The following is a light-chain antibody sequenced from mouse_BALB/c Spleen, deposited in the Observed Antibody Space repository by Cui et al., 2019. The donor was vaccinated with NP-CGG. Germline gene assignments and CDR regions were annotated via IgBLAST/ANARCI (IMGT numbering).Light chain of an antibody. J-gene: IGLJ1*01. CDR2: GTN. V-gene: IGLV1*01. Sequence: QAVVTHASARTTSPGETVTLTCRSSTGAVTTNNYANWVQEKPDHLFTGLIGGTNNRAPGVPARFSGSLIGDKAALTITGAQTEDEAIYFCALWYSNHWVFGGGTKLTVL. CDR3: ALWYSNHWV. CDR1: TGAVTTNNY.